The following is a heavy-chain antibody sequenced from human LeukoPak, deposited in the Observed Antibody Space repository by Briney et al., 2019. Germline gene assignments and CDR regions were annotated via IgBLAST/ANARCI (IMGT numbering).Heavy chain of an antibody. V-gene: IGHV4-34*01. D-gene: IGHD1-26*01. CDR2: INHSGST. CDR1: GGSFSGYY. CDR3: ARGRGSYYNGWFDP. J-gene: IGHJ5*02. Sequence: SETLSLTCAVYGGSFSGYYWSWTRQPPGKGLEWIGEINHSGSTNYNPSLKSRVTISVDTSKNQFSLKLSSVTAADTAVYYCARGRGSYYNGWFDPWGQGTLVTVSS.